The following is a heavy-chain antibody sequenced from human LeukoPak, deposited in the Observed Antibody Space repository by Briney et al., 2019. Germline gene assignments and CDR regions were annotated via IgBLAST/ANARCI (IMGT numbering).Heavy chain of an antibody. Sequence: GGSLRLSCAASGFTFSSYAMSWVRQAPGKGLEWVSAISGSGGSTYYADSVKGRFTISRDNSKNTLYLQMNSLRAEDTAVCYCAKVGVKPTVNLKSLHFDYWGQGTLVTVSS. CDR2: ISGSGGST. D-gene: IGHD4-17*01. J-gene: IGHJ4*02. CDR3: AKVGVKPTVNLKSLHFDY. CDR1: GFTFSSYA. V-gene: IGHV3-23*01.